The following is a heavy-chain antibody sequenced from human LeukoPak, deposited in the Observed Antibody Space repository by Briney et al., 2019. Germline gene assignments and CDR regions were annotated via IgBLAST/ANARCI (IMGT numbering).Heavy chain of an antibody. Sequence: GGSLRLSRAASGFTFDDYGMTWVRQGPGKGLEWVSGINWNGGSIGYADSVKGRFTISRDNAKNSLYLQMNSLRAEDTALYYCARGRDWGVTNFDYWGQGILVTVSS. CDR2: INWNGGSI. D-gene: IGHD7-27*01. V-gene: IGHV3-20*04. CDR3: ARGRDWGVTNFDY. CDR1: GFTFDDYG. J-gene: IGHJ4*02.